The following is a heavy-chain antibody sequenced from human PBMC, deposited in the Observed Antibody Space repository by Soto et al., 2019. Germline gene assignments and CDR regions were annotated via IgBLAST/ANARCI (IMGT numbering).Heavy chain of an antibody. CDR1: GFTFCSYA. D-gene: IGHD2-21*02. CDR2: ISYDGSNK. Sequence: QVQLVESGGGVVQTGRSLRLSCAASGFTFCSYAMHWVRQAPGKGLEWVAVISYDGSNKYYADSVKGRFTISRDNSKNTLYLQMNSLRAEDTAVYYCARRSTVVTPEAFDIWGQGTMVTVSS. CDR3: ARRSTVVTPEAFDI. J-gene: IGHJ3*02. V-gene: IGHV3-30-3*01.